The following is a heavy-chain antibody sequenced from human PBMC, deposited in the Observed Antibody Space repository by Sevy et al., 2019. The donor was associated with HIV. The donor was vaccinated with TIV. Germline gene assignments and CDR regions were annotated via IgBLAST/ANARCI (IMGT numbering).Heavy chain of an antibody. Sequence: SETLSLTCTVSGGSISSYYWSWIRQPPGKGLEWIGYIYYSGSTNYNPSLKSRVTISVDTSKNQLSLKLSSVTAADTAVYYCARSSIPAAPSGWFDPWGQGTLVTVSS. CDR3: ARSSIPAAPSGWFDP. CDR2: IYYSGST. CDR1: GGSISSYY. J-gene: IGHJ5*02. V-gene: IGHV4-59*01. D-gene: IGHD2-2*01.